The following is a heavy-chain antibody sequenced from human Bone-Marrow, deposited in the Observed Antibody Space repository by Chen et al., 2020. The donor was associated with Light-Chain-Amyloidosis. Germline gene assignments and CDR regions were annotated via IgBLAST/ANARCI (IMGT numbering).Heavy chain of an antibody. Sequence: QVQLQESGPGMVKPSQTLSLTCTVSGDSLDSGNYYWSWIRQHPGKGLEWIGYIYFSVNTYYNPSLQSRVTISLDTFNNQFSLGLSSVTAADTAVYYCARADYIDRSFDYWGQGILVTVSS. CDR3: ARADYIDRSFDY. J-gene: IGHJ4*02. CDR1: GDSLDSGNYY. D-gene: IGHD4-4*01. V-gene: IGHV4-31*03. CDR2: IYFSVNT.